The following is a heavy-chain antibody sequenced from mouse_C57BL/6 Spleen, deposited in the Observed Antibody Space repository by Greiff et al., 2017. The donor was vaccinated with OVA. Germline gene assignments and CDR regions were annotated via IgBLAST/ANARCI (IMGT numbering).Heavy chain of an antibody. D-gene: IGHD1-1*01. J-gene: IGHJ4*01. CDR3: ASGSSAVVAGDAMDY. V-gene: IGHV1-9*01. CDR1: GYTFTGYW. Sequence: VNLVESGAELMKPGASVKLSCKATGYTFTGYWIEWVKQRPGHGLEWIGEILPGSGSTNYNEKFKGKATFTADTSSNTAYMQLSSLTTEDSAIYYCASGSSAVVAGDAMDYWGQGTSVTVSS. CDR2: ILPGSGST.